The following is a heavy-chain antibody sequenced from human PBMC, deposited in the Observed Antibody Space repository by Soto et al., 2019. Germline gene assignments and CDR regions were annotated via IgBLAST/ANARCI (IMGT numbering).Heavy chain of an antibody. Sequence: PRGSLRVPSRGSAVMFTTCAMSWVRRAPGKGLEWVSALSGSGMTTYYEDSVKGRFTISRDNSKNTVSLQMNSLRVEDSAVYYCAKVAAPDHMSHNSHGMDVWGQGT. CDR1: AVMFTTCA. V-gene: IGHV3-23*01. J-gene: IGHJ6*02. CDR3: AKVAAPDHMSHNSHGMDV. D-gene: IGHD6-13*01. CDR2: LSGSGMTT.